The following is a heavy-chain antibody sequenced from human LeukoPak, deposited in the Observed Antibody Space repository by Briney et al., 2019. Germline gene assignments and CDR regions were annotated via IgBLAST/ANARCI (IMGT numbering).Heavy chain of an antibody. CDR2: ISYDGSNK. Sequence: GGSLRLSCAASGFTFSSYGMRWVRQAPGKGLEWVAVISYDGSNKYYADSVKGRFTISRDNSKNTLYLQMNSLRAEDTAVYYCARGGEYSQFDYWGRGTLVTVSS. V-gene: IGHV3-30*03. D-gene: IGHD5-18*01. CDR1: GFTFSSYG. J-gene: IGHJ4*02. CDR3: ARGGEYSQFDY.